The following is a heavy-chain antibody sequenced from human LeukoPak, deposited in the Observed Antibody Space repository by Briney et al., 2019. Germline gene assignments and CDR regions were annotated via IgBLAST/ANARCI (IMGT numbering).Heavy chain of an antibody. CDR1: GFTFSISA. D-gene: IGHD6-13*01. CDR3: AKDLSWFFEA. V-gene: IGHV3-23*01. J-gene: IGHJ5*02. CDR2: IASTTGDT. Sequence: GGSLRLSCAASGFTFSISAMTWVRQAPGKGLEWVSGIASTTGDTYYADSVKGRFTISRDNSKNTLYLQMDGLRVDDTAVYYCAKDLSWFFEAWGQGVLVTVSS.